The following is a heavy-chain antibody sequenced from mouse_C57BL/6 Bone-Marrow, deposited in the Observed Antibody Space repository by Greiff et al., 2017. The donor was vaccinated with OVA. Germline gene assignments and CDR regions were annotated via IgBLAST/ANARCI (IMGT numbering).Heavy chain of an antibody. Sequence: EVNVVESGGGLVQPGGSMKLSCAASGFTFSDAWMDWVRQSPEKGLEWVAEIRNKANNHATYYAESVKGRFTISRDDSKSSVYLQMNSLRAEDTGIYYCTRDSSGYVWFAYWGQGTLVTVSA. CDR1: GFTFSDAW. CDR2: IRNKANNHAT. V-gene: IGHV6-6*01. CDR3: TRDSSGYVWFAY. J-gene: IGHJ3*01. D-gene: IGHD3-2*02.